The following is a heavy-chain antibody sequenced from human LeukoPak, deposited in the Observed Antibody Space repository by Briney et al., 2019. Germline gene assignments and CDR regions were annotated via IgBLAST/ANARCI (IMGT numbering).Heavy chain of an antibody. D-gene: IGHD3-16*01. CDR3: ALNNAYSGGFDI. CDR2: MYTVGNT. V-gene: IGHV3-53*01. CDR1: GLSVSNKY. Sequence: GGSLRLSGAASGLSVSNKYMIWVRQAPGGGLGGVAVMYTVGNTDYVDSVKGRFTISRDNSKNTLYLQVNSLRAEDTAVYYCALNNAYSGGFDIWGQGTMVTVSS. J-gene: IGHJ3*02.